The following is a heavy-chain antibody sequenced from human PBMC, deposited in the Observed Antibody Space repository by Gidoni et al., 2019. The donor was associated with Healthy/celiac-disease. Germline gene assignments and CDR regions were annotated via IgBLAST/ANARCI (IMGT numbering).Heavy chain of an antibody. J-gene: IGHJ6*02. D-gene: IGHD6-19*01. V-gene: IGHV3-23*01. CDR2: ISGSGGST. Sequence: EVQLLESGGGLVQPGGSLILPWDASGFTFSSYAMSWVRQAPGKGLEWVSAISGSGGSTYYADSVKGRFTISRDNSKNTLYLQMNSLRAEDTAVYYCAKEKQWLVQDGMDVWGQGTTVTVSS. CDR3: AKEKQWLVQDGMDV. CDR1: GFTFSSYA.